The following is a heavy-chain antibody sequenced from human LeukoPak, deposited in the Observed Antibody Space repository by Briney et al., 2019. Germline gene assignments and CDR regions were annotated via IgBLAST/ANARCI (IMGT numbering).Heavy chain of an antibody. J-gene: IGHJ4*02. CDR3: AKDLHYGSADY. Sequence: TGGSLRLSCAASGFTVSSNYMNWVRQAPGKGLEWVSVIYSGGSTYYADSVKGRFTISRDNSKNTLYLQMNSLRAEDTAVYYCAKDLHYGSADYWGQGTLVTVSS. CDR1: GFTVSSNY. V-gene: IGHV3-66*01. CDR2: IYSGGST. D-gene: IGHD3-10*01.